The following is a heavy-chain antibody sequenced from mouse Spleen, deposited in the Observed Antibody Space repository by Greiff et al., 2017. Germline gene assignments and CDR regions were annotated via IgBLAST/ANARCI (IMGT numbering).Heavy chain of an antibody. CDR3: ARDYYGSSFAY. D-gene: IGHD1-1*01. CDR2: INPNNGGT. V-gene: IGHV1-22*01. Sequence: EVQLVESGPELVKPGASVKMSCKASGYTFTDYNMHWVKQSHGKSLEWIGYINPNNGGTSYNQKFKGKATLTVNKSSSTAYMELRSLTSEDSAVYYCARDYYGSSFAYWGQGTLVTVSA. J-gene: IGHJ3*01. CDR1: GYTFTDYN.